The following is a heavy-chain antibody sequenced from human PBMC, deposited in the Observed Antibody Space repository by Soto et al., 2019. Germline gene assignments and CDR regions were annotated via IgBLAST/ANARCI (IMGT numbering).Heavy chain of an antibody. Sequence: ASVKVSCKAFRYTFTSYAIHWVRQAPGQRLEWMGWINAGNGNTKYSQKFQGRVTITRDTSASTAYMELSSLGSEDTAVYYCARSSGVYDLLAWGQGTLVTVSS. V-gene: IGHV1-3*01. CDR2: INAGNGNT. CDR3: ARSSGVYDLLA. CDR1: RYTFTSYA. J-gene: IGHJ5*02. D-gene: IGHD3-9*01.